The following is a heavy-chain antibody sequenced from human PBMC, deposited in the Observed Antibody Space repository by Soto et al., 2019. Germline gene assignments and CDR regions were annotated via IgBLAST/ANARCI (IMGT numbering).Heavy chain of an antibody. CDR2: IYDTGRT. Sequence: PSDTLSLTCTVSGGSISSFYWSWIRQSPGKGLKWIGSIYDTGRTNYNPSLESRVTISVDRSKNQFSLKLTSVTAADRAVYYCARTPSGTFHLWAQGNLVTVSS. J-gene: IGHJ1*01. CDR3: ARTPSGTFHL. D-gene: IGHD1-26*01. CDR1: GGSISSFY. V-gene: IGHV4-59*01.